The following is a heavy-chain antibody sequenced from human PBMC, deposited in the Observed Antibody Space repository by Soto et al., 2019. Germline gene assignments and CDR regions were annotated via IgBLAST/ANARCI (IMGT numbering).Heavy chain of an antibody. J-gene: IGHJ3*02. D-gene: IGHD5-18*01. Sequence: QVQLQESGPGLVKPSQTLSLTCTVSGGSISSGDYYWRWIRQPPGKGLEWIGYIYYSGSTYYNPSRKSRVTVAVDTSKIQFSLKLSSVTAADTAVYYCARAPPVKYTYGLRGAFDIWGQGTMVTVSS. CDR3: ARAPPVKYTYGLRGAFDI. V-gene: IGHV4-30-4*01. CDR1: GGSISSGDYY. CDR2: IYYSGST.